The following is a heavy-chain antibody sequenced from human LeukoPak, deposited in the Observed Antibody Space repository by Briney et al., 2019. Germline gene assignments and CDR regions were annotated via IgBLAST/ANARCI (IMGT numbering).Heavy chain of an antibody. CDR1: GFTFSSYA. Sequence: GGSLRLSCAASGFTFSSYAMHWVRQAPGKGREWVAVTSYDGSNKYYADSVKGRFTISRDNSKNVLYLQMNSLRAEDTALYYCAKDQNTVATAPFDYWGQGTLVTVSS. CDR2: TSYDGSNK. D-gene: IGHD4-17*01. J-gene: IGHJ4*02. CDR3: AKDQNTVATAPFDY. V-gene: IGHV3-30*04.